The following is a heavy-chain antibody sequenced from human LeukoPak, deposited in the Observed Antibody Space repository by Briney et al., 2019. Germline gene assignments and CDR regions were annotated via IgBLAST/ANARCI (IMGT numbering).Heavy chain of an antibody. D-gene: IGHD5-18*01. CDR2: NYFSGST. J-gene: IGHJ6*03. Sequence: SETLSLTCTVSGGSISSYYWSWIRQPPGKGPEWIAYNYFSGSTNYNPSLKSRVTISLDTSKNQFSLILTSVTAAGTAVYYCARSGYTYGFRYYYYMDVWGKGTTVTVSS. V-gene: IGHV4-59*12. CDR3: ARSGYTYGFRYYYYMDV. CDR1: GGSISSYY.